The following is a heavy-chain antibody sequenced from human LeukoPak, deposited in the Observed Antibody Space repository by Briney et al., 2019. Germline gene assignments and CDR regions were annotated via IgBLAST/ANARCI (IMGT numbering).Heavy chain of an antibody. CDR1: GFTFSSYN. Sequence: PGGSLRLSCVASGFTFSSYNMHWVRQAPGKGLEWVASINHNGNVNYYVDSVKGRFTISRDNAKNSLYLQMSNLRAEDTAVYFCARGGGLDVWGQGATVTVSS. D-gene: IGHD3-16*01. J-gene: IGHJ6*02. CDR3: ARGGGLDV. CDR2: INHNGNVN. V-gene: IGHV3-7*03.